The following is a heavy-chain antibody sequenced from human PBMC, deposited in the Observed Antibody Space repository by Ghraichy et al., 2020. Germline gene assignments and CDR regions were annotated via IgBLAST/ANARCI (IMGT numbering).Heavy chain of an antibody. CDR3: ARGEGISSGWFILFDY. CDR2: INPNSGGT. J-gene: IGHJ4*02. D-gene: IGHD6-19*01. CDR1: GYTFTGYY. V-gene: IGHV1-2*02. Sequence: ASVKVSCKASGYTFTGYYMHWVRQAPGQGLEWMGWINPNSGGTNYAQKFQGRVTMTRDTSISTAYMELSRLRSDDTAVYYCARGEGISSGWFILFDYWGQGTLVTVSS.